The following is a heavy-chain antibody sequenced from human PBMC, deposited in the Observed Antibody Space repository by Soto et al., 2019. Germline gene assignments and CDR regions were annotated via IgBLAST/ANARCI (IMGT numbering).Heavy chain of an antibody. D-gene: IGHD6-13*01. V-gene: IGHV3-11*01. Sequence: GESLKISCAASGFTFSDYYMSWIRQAPGKGLEWVSYISSSGSTIYYADSVKGRFTISRDNAKNSLYLQMNSLRAEDTAVYYCARGFRDKAAAYFDYWGQGTLVTVSS. CDR2: ISSSGSTI. CDR1: GFTFSDYY. J-gene: IGHJ4*02. CDR3: ARGFRDKAAAYFDY.